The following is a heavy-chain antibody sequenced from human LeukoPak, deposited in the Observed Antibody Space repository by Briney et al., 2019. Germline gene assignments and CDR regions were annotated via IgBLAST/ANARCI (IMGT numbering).Heavy chain of an antibody. CDR3: ASPSSGQSFDI. CDR2: IYTGGNT. J-gene: IGHJ3*02. V-gene: IGHV3-53*01. CDR1: GFSFSKYA. D-gene: IGHD6-19*01. Sequence: PGRSLRLSCAASGFSFSKYAMHWVRQAPGKGLEWVSVIYTGGNTYYADSVKGRFTISRDNSKNTLYLQMHSLRAEDTAVYYCASPSSGQSFDIWGQGTMVTVSS.